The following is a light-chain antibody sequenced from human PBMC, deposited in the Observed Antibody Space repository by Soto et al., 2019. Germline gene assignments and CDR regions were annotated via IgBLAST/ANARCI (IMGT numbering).Light chain of an antibody. V-gene: IGLV2-8*01. CDR3: TSFAGSNNRYV. J-gene: IGLJ1*01. CDR1: SSDVGGYNY. CDR2: EVI. Sequence: QSVLTQPPSASGSPGQSVAISCTGTSSDVGGYNYVSWYQQHPGKAPKLLIYEVIKRPSGVPDRFSGSKSGNTASLTVSGXQAEDEADYYCTSFAGSNNRYVFGTGTKVTVL.